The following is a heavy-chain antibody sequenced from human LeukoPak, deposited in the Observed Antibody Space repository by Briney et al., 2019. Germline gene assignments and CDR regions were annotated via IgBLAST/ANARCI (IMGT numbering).Heavy chain of an antibody. D-gene: IGHD6-13*01. CDR3: ARLYSSSWYPTDAFDI. J-gene: IGHJ3*02. V-gene: IGHV4-34*01. Sequence: PSETLSLTCAVYGGSFSGYYWSWIRQPPGKGLEWIGEINHSGSTNYNPSLKSRVTIPVDTSKNQFPLKLGSVTAADTAVYYCARLYSSSWYPTDAFDIWGQGTMVTVSS. CDR2: INHSGST. CDR1: GGSFSGYY.